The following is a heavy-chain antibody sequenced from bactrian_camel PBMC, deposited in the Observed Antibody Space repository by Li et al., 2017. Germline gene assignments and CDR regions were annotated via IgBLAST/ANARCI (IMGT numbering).Heavy chain of an antibody. Sequence: HVQLVESGGGSVQTGGSLRLSCVVSGHSRGSNCVGWYRLPPGRAPAEREGIAAIRRSGGETWYAGSVKGRFTISQDSARNTVYLQMNTLGLEDAAMYYCTAGGCNLYNRYPQSYWGQGTQVTVS. V-gene: IGHV3S54*01. CDR3: TAGGCNLYNRYPQSY. J-gene: IGHJ4*01. D-gene: IGHD2*01. CDR2: IRRSGGET. CDR1: GHSRGSNC.